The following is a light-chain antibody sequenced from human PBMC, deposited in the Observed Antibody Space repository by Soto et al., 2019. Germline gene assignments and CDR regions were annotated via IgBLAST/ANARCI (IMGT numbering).Light chain of an antibody. Sequence: QSVLNQPASVYGSPGQSITISCTGTSSDVVSYNLVSWYQQHPGKAPKLMIYEGSKRPSGVSNRFSGSKSGNTASLTICGLQVEDEAEYYCGSYAGSSTFVVFGGGTKLTVL. V-gene: IGLV2-23*03. J-gene: IGLJ2*01. CDR2: EGS. CDR1: SSDVVSYNL. CDR3: GSYAGSSTFVV.